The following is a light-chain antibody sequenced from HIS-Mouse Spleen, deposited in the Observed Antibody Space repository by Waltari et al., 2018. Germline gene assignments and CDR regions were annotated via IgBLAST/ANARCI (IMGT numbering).Light chain of an antibody. CDR2: QES. V-gene: IGLV3-1*01. Sequence: SYELTQPPSVSVSPGQTASITCSGDNLGQKYAFWYQQKPGQPLVLFNYQESKRPSGIPERFSGSNSGNTATLTISGTQAMDEADYYCQAWDSSTAGVFGGGTKLTVL. J-gene: IGLJ2*01. CDR3: QAWDSSTAGV. CDR1: NLGQKY.